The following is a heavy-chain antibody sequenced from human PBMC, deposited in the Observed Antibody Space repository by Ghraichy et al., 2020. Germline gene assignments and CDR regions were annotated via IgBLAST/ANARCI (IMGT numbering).Heavy chain of an antibody. V-gene: IGHV4-4*07. CDR1: GGSISSYY. Sequence: SETLSLTCTVSGGSISSYYWSWIRQPAGKGLEWIGRIYTSGSTNYNPSLKSRVTMSVDTSKNQFSLKLSSVTAADTAVYYCARDVAIFGVVFDYPWWFDPWGQGTLVTVSS. D-gene: IGHD3-3*01. CDR2: IYTSGST. CDR3: ARDVAIFGVVFDYPWWFDP. J-gene: IGHJ5*02.